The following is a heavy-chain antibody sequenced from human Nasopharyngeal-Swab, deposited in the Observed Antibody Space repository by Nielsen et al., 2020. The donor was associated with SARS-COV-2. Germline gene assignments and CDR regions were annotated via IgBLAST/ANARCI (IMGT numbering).Heavy chain of an antibody. Sequence: GGSLRLSCAASRFTFSNYAMSWVRPAPGKGLEWVSTINNRGDDTHYVDSVRGRFTVSRDNSKSTLYLQMNSLRGEDTAIYYCVRDLAYDDVCWGQGTLVTVSS. V-gene: IGHV3-23*01. CDR2: INNRGDDT. D-gene: IGHD4-17*01. J-gene: IGHJ4*02. CDR1: RFTFSNYA. CDR3: VRDLAYDDVC.